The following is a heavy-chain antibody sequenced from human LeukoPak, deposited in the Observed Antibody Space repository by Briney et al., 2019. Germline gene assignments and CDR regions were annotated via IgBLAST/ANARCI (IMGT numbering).Heavy chain of an antibody. D-gene: IGHD3-3*01. CDR2: INNSGST. J-gene: IGHJ4*02. Sequence: SETLSLTCTVSGGSISSYYWSWIRQPPGKGLEWIGEINNSGSTNYNPSLKSRVTISVDTSKNQFPLKLSSVTAADTAVYYCARGFYDFWSGYYIPYWRIYFDYWGQGTLVTVSS. CDR1: GGSISSYY. CDR3: ARGFYDFWSGYYIPYWRIYFDY. V-gene: IGHV4-34*01.